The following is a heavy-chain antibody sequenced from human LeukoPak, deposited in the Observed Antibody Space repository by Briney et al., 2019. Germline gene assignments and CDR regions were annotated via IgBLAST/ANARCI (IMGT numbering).Heavy chain of an antibody. CDR1: GFTFSSYS. CDR2: ISGSGGST. CDR3: ARGTLAAAGTCLDY. Sequence: GGSLRLSCAASGFTFSSYSMSWVRQAPGKGLEWVSAISGSGGSTYYADSVKGRFTISRDNSKNTLYLQMNSLRAEDTAVYYCARGTLAAAGTCLDYWGQGTLVTVSS. D-gene: IGHD6-13*01. J-gene: IGHJ4*02. V-gene: IGHV3-23*01.